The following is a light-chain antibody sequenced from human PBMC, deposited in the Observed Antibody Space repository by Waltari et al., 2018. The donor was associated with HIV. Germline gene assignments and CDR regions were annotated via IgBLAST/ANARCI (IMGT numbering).Light chain of an antibody. V-gene: IGLV2-23*02. Sequence: QSALTQPASVSGSPGQSITISCTGTRSDVGSYNLVSWYQHHPGKAPKLFISEVSKRPSGVSNRFAGSKSGTTASLTISGLQAEDEADYHCCSYAHNDPWVFGGGTRLTVL. CDR1: RSDVGSYNL. J-gene: IGLJ3*02. CDR3: CSYAHNDPWV. CDR2: EVS.